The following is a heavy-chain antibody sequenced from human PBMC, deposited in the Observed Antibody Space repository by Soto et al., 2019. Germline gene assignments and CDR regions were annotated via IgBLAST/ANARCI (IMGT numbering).Heavy chain of an antibody. CDR3: ASSPRGYCSSTSCRELGNYYGMDV. V-gene: IGHV5-10-1*01. CDR1: GYSFTSYW. J-gene: IGHJ6*02. Sequence: VESLKISCKGSGYSFTSYWINWVRQMPGKGLEWMGRIDPIDSYTNYSPSFQGHVTISADKSISSAYLQWSSLKASDTAMYYCASSPRGYCSSTSCRELGNYYGMDVWGQGTTVTVSS. D-gene: IGHD2-2*01. CDR2: IDPIDSYT.